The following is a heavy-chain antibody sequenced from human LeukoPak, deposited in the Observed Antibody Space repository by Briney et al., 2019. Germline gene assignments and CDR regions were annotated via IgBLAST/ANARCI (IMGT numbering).Heavy chain of an antibody. V-gene: IGHV3-23*01. CDR3: AKLGTTSVTTGY. D-gene: IGHD4-17*01. CDR1: GFTFRSYG. CDR2: ISGRADLT. Sequence: GGTLRLSCAASGFTFRSYGMNWVRQAPGKGLEWVASISGRADLTFYADSVKGRFTISRDNSKNTLYLQMNSLRGEDTAVYYCAKLGTTSVTTGYWGQGTLVTVSS. J-gene: IGHJ4*02.